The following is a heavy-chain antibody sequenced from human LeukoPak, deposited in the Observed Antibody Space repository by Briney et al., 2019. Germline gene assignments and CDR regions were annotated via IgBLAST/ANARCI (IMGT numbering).Heavy chain of an antibody. CDR1: GFTSRSYV. J-gene: IGHJ4*02. D-gene: IGHD6-13*01. Sequence: GGSLRLSCVASGFTSRSYVMHWVRQAPGKGLEWVACIRYDGSNKYYADSVKGRFTISRDNPKNTLYLQMNSLRAEDTAVYYCAKDRTAAGDYEDYWGQETLVTVSS. CDR2: IRYDGSNK. CDR3: AKDRTAAGDYEDY. V-gene: IGHV3-30*02.